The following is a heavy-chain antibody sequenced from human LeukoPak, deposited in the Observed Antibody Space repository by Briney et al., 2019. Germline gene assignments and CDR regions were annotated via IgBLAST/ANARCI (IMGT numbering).Heavy chain of an antibody. Sequence: NTGGSLRLSCVASGFTFGSNGMSWVRQPPGKGLEWIGYIYYSGSTNYNPSLKSRVTISVDTSKNQFSLKLSSVTAADTAVYYCARHPEQQLVYFDYWGQGTLVTVSS. CDR1: GFTFGSNG. CDR2: IYYSGST. V-gene: IGHV4-59*08. CDR3: ARHPEQQLVYFDY. J-gene: IGHJ4*02. D-gene: IGHD6-13*01.